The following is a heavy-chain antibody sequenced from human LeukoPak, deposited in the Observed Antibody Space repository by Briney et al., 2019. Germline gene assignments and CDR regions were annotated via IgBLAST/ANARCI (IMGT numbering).Heavy chain of an antibody. D-gene: IGHD6-6*01. V-gene: IGHV1-24*01. CDR2: FDPEDSET. CDR3: APSRYSSSPNFDY. J-gene: IGHJ4*02. CDR1: GYTLTELS. Sequence: ASVKVSCKVSGYTLTELSMHWVRQAPGKGPEWMGGFDPEDSETIYAQKFQGRVTMTEDTSTDTAYMELSSLRSEDTAVYYCAPSRYSSSPNFDYWGQGTLVTVSS.